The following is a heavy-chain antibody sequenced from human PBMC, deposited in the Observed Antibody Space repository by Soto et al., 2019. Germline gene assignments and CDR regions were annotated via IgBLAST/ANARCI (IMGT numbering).Heavy chain of an antibody. V-gene: IGHV1-8*01. Sequence: QVQLVQSGAEVKKPGASVKVSCKASGYTFTSYDINWVRQATGQGFEYLGWMNPNSGNTGYVKKFQGRAPMTRDTSMSKAYMELSSLRSEDTPVYYCPGGIKYGDYSRWFDPWGPGTLVTVSS. CDR1: GYTFTSYD. CDR2: MNPNSGNT. D-gene: IGHD4-17*01. CDR3: PGGIKYGDYSRWFDP. J-gene: IGHJ5*02.